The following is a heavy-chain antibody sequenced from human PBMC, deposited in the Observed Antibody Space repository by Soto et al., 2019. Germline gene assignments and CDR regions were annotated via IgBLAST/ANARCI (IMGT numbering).Heavy chain of an antibody. CDR1: GYTFTGYY. CDR2: INPNSGGT. Sequence: ASVKVSCKASGYTFTGYYMHWVRQAPGQGLEWMGWINPNSGGTNYAQKFQGWVTMTRDTSISTAYMELSRLRSDDTAVYYCARDRRFLEWLSLGHYYYGMDVWGHGITVTDS. J-gene: IGHJ6*02. CDR3: ARDRRFLEWLSLGHYYYGMDV. D-gene: IGHD3-3*01. V-gene: IGHV1-2*04.